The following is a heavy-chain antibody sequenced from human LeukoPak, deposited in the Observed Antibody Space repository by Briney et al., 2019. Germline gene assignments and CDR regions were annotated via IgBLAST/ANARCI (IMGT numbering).Heavy chain of an antibody. CDR2: INHSGSA. Sequence: SETLSLTCAVYGGSFSGYYWSWIRQPPGKGLEWIGEINHSGSANYNPSLKSRVTISVDTSKNQFSLKLSSVTAADTAVYYCARHRLRYCSGGSCYYYYYYMDVWGKGTTVTVSS. CDR3: ARHRLRYCSGGSCYYYYYYMDV. V-gene: IGHV4-34*01. J-gene: IGHJ6*03. CDR1: GGSFSGYY. D-gene: IGHD2-15*01.